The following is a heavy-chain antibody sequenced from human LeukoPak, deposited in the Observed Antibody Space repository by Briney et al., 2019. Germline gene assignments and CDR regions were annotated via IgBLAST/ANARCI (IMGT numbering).Heavy chain of an antibody. CDR2: ISGSGGRT. CDR1: GFTFSSYA. Sequence: PGGSLRLSSAASGFTFSSYAMSWVRQAPGKGLEWVSVISGSGGRTYYADSVKGRFTISRDNSKNTLYVQMNSLRAEDTAVYYCAKDLLAATIDYYFDYWGQGTLVTVSS. CDR3: AKDLLAATIDYYFDY. J-gene: IGHJ4*02. V-gene: IGHV3-23*01. D-gene: IGHD5-12*01.